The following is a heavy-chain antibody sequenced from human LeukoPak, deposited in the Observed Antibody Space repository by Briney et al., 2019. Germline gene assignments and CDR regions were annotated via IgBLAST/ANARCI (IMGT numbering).Heavy chain of an antibody. V-gene: IGHV3-21*01. CDR3: ARGHIVATTHPYYFDC. D-gene: IGHD5-12*01. J-gene: IGHJ4*02. CDR2: ISSSSSYI. Sequence: GGSLRLSCAPSGFTFSSYSMNWVRQAPGKGLEWVSSISSSSSYIYYADSVKGRFTISRDNAKNSLYLQMNSLRAEDTAVYYCARGHIVATTHPYYFDCWGQGTLVSVSS. CDR1: GFTFSSYS.